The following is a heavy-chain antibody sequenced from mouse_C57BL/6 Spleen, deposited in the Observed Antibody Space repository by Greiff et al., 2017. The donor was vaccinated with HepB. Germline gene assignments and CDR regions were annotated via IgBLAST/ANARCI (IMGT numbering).Heavy chain of an antibody. D-gene: IGHD1-1*01. V-gene: IGHV1-80*01. CDR1: GYAFSSYW. Sequence: VQLQQSGAELVKPGASVKISCKASGYAFSSYWMNWVKQRPGKGLEWIGQIYPGDGDTNYNGKFKGKATLTADKSSSTAYMQLSSLTSEDSAVYFCARGGITTVVGDFDYWGQGTTLTVSS. J-gene: IGHJ2*01. CDR2: IYPGDGDT. CDR3: ARGGITTVVGDFDY.